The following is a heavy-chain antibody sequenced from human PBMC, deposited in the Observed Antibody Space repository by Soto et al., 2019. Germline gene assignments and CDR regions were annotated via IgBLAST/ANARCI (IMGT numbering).Heavy chain of an antibody. CDR3: ARGIATGQLDP. CDR1: FSGYY. J-gene: IGHJ5*02. D-gene: IGHD2-15*01. Sequence: FSGYYWNWVRQAPGQRLEWMGWINPDNGNTKSSQKFQDRVIITRDTSASTAYMDLSSLRSEDTAVYYCARGIATGQLDPWGQGTLVTVSS. CDR2: INPDNGNT. V-gene: IGHV1-3*01.